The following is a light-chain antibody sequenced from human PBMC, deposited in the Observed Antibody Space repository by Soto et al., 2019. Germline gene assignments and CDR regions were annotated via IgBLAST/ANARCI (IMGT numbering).Light chain of an antibody. CDR1: QSISSW. CDR3: KQYNYWPRT. Sequence: DIQMTLSPSTLSASVGDRVTITCRASQSISSWLALYQQKPGKAPRLLIYDASSVESGGPSSFSGSESGTEFTLTIISLQSEDGAVYCCKQYNYWPRTFGQGTKV. V-gene: IGKV1-5*01. J-gene: IGKJ1*01. CDR2: DAS.